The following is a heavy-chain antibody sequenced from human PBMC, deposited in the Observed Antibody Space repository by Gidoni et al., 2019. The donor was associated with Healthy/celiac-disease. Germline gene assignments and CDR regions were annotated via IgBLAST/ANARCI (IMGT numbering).Heavy chain of an antibody. V-gene: IGHV3-13*04. Sequence: EVQLVESGGGLVQPGGSLRPSCAASGFTFSSYDMPWVRQATGKGLEWVSAIGTAGDTYYPGSVKGRFTISRENAKNSLYLQMNSLRAGDTAVYYCARRGSSGWGWYFDLWGRGTLVTVSS. J-gene: IGHJ2*01. CDR1: GFTFSSYD. CDR2: IGTAGDT. D-gene: IGHD6-19*01. CDR3: ARRGSSGWGWYFDL.